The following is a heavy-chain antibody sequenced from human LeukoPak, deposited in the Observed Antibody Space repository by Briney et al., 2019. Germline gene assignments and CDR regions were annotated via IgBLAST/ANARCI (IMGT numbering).Heavy chain of an antibody. D-gene: IGHD3-10*01. Sequence: GGSLRLSCAASGFTFSSYAMSWVRQAPGKGLEWVSSISSSSSYIYYADSVKGRFTISRDNSKNTLYQQMNSLRAEDTAVYYCAKDMVRGVHAHYYYGMDVWGQGTTVTVSS. CDR3: AKDMVRGVHAHYYYGMDV. V-gene: IGHV3-21*01. CDR1: GFTFSSYA. CDR2: ISSSSSYI. J-gene: IGHJ6*02.